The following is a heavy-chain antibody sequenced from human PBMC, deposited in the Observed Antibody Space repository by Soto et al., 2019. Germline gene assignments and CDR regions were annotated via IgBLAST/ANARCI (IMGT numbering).Heavy chain of an antibody. V-gene: IGHV1-69*13. CDR2: IIPIFGTA. D-gene: IGHD3-22*01. CDR1: GYTFTSYG. CDR3: AEGSSGYYSFDY. Sequence: SVKVSCKASGYTFTSYGISWVRQAPGQGLEWMGGIIPIFGTANYAQKFQGRVTITADESTSTAYMELSSLRSEDTAVYYCAEGSSGYYSFDYWGQGTLVTGSS. J-gene: IGHJ4*02.